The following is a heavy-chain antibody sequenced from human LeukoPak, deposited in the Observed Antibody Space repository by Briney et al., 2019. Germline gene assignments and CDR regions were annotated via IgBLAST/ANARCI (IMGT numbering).Heavy chain of an antibody. Sequence: PGGSLRLSCAASGFTFSTYNMNWVRQAPGKGLEWASYISSSSTTIYNADSVKGRFTISRDNAKNSLYLQMDSLRDEDTAVYYCARVRSGQQLVLGDYWGQGALVTVSS. D-gene: IGHD6-13*01. CDR2: ISSSSTTI. J-gene: IGHJ4*02. CDR1: GFTFSTYN. CDR3: ARVRSGQQLVLGDY. V-gene: IGHV3-48*02.